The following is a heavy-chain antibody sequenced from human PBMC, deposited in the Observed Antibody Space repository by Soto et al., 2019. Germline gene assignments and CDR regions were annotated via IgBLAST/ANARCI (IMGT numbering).Heavy chain of an antibody. CDR1: GFTVSDYS. D-gene: IGHD2-21*01. CDR3: ATWAIAVGGEGF. J-gene: IGHJ4*02. CDR2: ISSTDDLI. Sequence: PGGSLRLSCTASGFTVSDYSVTWVRQAPGKGLEWISYISSTDDLILYADSVKGRFTIARDIAKNSLYLQMDSLRDEDSAVYYCATWAIAVGGEGFWGQGTLVTVSS. V-gene: IGHV3-48*02.